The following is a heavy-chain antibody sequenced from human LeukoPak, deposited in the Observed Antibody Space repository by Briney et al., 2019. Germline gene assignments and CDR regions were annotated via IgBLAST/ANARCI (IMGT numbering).Heavy chain of an antibody. V-gene: IGHV1-8*01. J-gene: IGHJ3*02. CDR1: GYTFTSYD. Sequence: ASVKVSCKASGYTFTSYDINWVRHATGQGREWMGGVNPNSGNTGYAQKFSGRVTMTRSTSISTAYMELSSLRSEDTAVHYCARPYDSSGYYYSNAFDIWGQGTMVTVSS. D-gene: IGHD3-22*01. CDR3: ARPYDSSGYYYSNAFDI. CDR2: VNPNSGNT.